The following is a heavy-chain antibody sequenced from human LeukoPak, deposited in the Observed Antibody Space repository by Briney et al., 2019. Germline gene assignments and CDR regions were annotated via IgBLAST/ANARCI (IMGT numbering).Heavy chain of an antibody. D-gene: IGHD6-13*01. CDR3: AGAVSVAAGLLDY. CDR1: GGSISSGSYY. J-gene: IGHJ4*02. V-gene: IGHV4-61*02. CDR2: IYTSGST. Sequence: SQTLSLTCTVSGGSISSGSYYWSWIRQPAGKGLEWIGRIYTSGSTNYNPSLKSRVTISVDTSKNQFSLKLSSVTAADTAVYYCAGAVSVAAGLLDYWGQGTLVTVSS.